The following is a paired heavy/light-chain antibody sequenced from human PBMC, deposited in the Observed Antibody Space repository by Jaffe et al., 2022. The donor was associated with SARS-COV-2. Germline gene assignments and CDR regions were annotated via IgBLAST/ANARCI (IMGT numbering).Light chain of an antibody. CDR2: DAS. CDR1: QDISNY. V-gene: IGKV1-33*01. CDR3: QQYDNLPPF. Sequence: DIQMTQSPSSLSASVGDRVTITCQASQDISNYLNWYQQKPGKAPKLLIYDASNLETGVPSRFSGSGSGTDFTFTISSLQPEDIATYYCQQYDNLPPFFGPGTKVDIK. J-gene: IGKJ3*01.
Heavy chain of an antibody. J-gene: IGHJ4*02. V-gene: IGHV3-11*01. CDR1: GFTFSDYY. D-gene: IGHD6-13*01. CDR3: ARDRGIAAAGFDY. CDR2: ISSSGSTI. Sequence: QVQLVESGGGLVKPGGSLRLSCAASGFTFSDYYMSWIRQAPGKGLEWVSYISSSGSTIYYADSVKGRFTISRDNAKNSLYLQMNSLRAEDTAVYYCARDRGIAAAGFDYWGQGTLVTVSS.